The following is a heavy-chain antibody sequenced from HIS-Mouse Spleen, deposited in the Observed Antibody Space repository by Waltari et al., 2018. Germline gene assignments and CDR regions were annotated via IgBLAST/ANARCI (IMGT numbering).Heavy chain of an antibody. Sequence: EVQLVESGGGLIQPGGSLRLSCASSGFTVSSTSMSWVRQAPGKGLEWVSVIYSGGSTYYADSVKGRFTISRDNSKNTLYLQMNSLRAEDTAVYYCAGGVGSSWYYFDYWGQGTLVTVSS. J-gene: IGHJ4*02. CDR1: GFTVSSTS. V-gene: IGHV3-53*01. CDR2: IYSGGST. CDR3: AGGVGSSWYYFDY. D-gene: IGHD6-13*01.